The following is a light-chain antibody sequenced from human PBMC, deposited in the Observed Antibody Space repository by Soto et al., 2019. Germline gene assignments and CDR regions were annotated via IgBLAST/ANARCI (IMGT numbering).Light chain of an antibody. V-gene: IGKV1-39*01. J-gene: IGKJ4*01. CDR1: QKISTY. Sequence: DIQMPQSPSSLSASVGDTVTITCRASQKISTYVHWYQQNLGKAPKLLISVSSNLHSGVPSRFSGSGSGTDFSLTITSLQREDFATYYCQQTYSTPLTFGGGTKVEIK. CDR3: QQTYSTPLT. CDR2: VSS.